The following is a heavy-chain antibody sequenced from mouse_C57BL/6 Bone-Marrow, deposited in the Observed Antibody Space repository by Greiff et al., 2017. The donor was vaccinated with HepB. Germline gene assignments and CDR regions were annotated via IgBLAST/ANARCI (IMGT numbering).Heavy chain of an antibody. CDR3: ARGVTTVVAKYYYAMDY. J-gene: IGHJ4*01. CDR1: GYTFTDYY. Sequence: VQLQQSGPVLVKPGASVKMSCKASGYTFTDYYMNWVKQSHGKSLEWIGVINPYNGGTSYNQKFKGKATLTVDKSSSTAYMELNSLTSEDSAVYYCARGVTTVVAKYYYAMDYWGQGTSVTVSS. CDR2: INPYNGGT. V-gene: IGHV1-19*01. D-gene: IGHD1-1*01.